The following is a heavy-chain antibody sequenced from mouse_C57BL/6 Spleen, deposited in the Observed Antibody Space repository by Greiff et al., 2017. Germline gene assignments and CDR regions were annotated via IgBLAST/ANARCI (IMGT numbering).Heavy chain of an antibody. CDR3: ARPWNYGSSAWFAY. D-gene: IGHD1-1*01. V-gene: IGHV5-17*01. J-gene: IGHJ3*01. CDR2: LSSGSSTI. CDR1: GFTFSDYG. Sequence: EVMLVESGGGLVKPGGSLKLSCAASGFTFSDYGMHWVRQAPEKGLAWVAYLSSGSSTIYYADTVTGRFTLSSAPATNTLFLQMTSLRSEDTAMYYCARPWNYGSSAWFAYWGQGTLVTVSA.